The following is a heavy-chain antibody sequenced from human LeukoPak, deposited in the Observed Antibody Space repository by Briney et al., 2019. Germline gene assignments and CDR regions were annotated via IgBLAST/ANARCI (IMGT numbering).Heavy chain of an antibody. V-gene: IGHV3-21*03. CDR1: GFTFSSYS. J-gene: IGHJ6*04. CDR3: ARGEVLLCFGESESGYYYGMDV. D-gene: IGHD3-10*01. Sequence: GGSLRLSCAASGFTFSSYSMNWVRQAPGKGLEWVSSISSSSSYIYYADSVKGRFTISRDNAKNSLYLQMNSLRAEDTAVYYCARGEVLLCFGESESGYYYGMDVWGKGTTVTVSS. CDR2: ISSSSSYI.